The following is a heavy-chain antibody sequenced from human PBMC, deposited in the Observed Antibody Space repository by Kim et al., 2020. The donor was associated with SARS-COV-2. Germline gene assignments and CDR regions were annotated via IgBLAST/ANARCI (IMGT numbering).Heavy chain of an antibody. CDR3: VGEDGSFDY. D-gene: IGHD5-12*01. J-gene: IGHJ4*02. CDR2: STD. V-gene: IGHV3-30-3*01. Sequence: STDHYPCSVKGRFTISRNNPRNTLYLQRNSLRAEDTAIYYCVGEDGSFDYWGQGTLVTVPS.